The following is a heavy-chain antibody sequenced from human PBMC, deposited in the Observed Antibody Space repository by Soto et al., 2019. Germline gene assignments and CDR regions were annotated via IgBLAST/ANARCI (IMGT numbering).Heavy chain of an antibody. CDR2: TYYRSKWYN. Sequence: SQTLSLTCAISGDSVSSNSAAWNWIRQSPSRGLEWLGRTYYRSKWYNDYAVSVKSRITINPDTSKNQFSLQLNSVTPEDTAVYYCAREAYCISTSCYEGFDYWGQGTLVTVSA. CDR3: AREAYCISTSCYEGFDY. CDR1: GDSVSSNSAA. V-gene: IGHV6-1*01. J-gene: IGHJ4*02. D-gene: IGHD2-2*01.